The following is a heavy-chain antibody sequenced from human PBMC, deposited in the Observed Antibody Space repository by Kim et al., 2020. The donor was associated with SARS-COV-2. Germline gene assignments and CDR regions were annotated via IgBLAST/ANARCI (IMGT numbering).Heavy chain of an antibody. V-gene: IGHV3-66*01. J-gene: IGHJ4*02. CDR3: ARSRITVAGAIDY. D-gene: IGHD6-19*01. Sequence: YEDSVKGRFTISRDNSKNTLYLQMNSLRAEDTAVYYCARSRITVAGAIDYWGQGTLVTVSS.